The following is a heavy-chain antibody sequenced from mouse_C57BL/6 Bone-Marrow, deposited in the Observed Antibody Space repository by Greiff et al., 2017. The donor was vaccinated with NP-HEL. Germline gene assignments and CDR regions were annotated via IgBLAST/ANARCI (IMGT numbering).Heavy chain of an antibody. D-gene: IGHD1-1*01. CDR3: ARQENSSSPAY. CDR2: IYPRSGNT. J-gene: IGHJ3*01. CDR1: GYTFTSYG. Sequence: QVQLQQSGAELARPGASVKLSCKASGYTFTSYGISWVKQRPGQGLEWIGEIYPRSGNTYYNEKFKGKATLTADKSSSTAYMELRSLTSEDSAVYFCARQENSSSPAYWGQGTLVTVSA. V-gene: IGHV1-81*01.